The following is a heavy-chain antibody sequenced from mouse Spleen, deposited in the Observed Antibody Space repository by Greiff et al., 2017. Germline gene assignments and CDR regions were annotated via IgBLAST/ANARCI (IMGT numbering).Heavy chain of an antibody. D-gene: IGHD2-14*01. V-gene: IGHV1-53*01. J-gene: IGHJ4*01. CDR2: INPSNGGT. CDR1: GYTFTSYW. Sequence: QVQLKQPGTELVKPGASVKLSCKASGYTFTSYWMHWVKQRPGQGLEWIGNINPSNGGTNYNEKFKSKATLTVDKSSSTAYMQLSSLTSEDSAVYYCARGLYYRYDVGYAMDYWGQGTSVTVSS. CDR3: ARGLYYRYDVGYAMDY.